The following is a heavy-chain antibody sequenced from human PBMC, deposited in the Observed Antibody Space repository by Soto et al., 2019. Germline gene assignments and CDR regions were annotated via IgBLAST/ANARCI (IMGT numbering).Heavy chain of an antibody. D-gene: IGHD1-26*01. V-gene: IGHV1-24*01. Sequence: VASVKVSCKVSGYTLTELSMHWVRQAPGKGLEWMGGFDPEDGETIYAQKFQGRVTMTEDTSTDTAYMELSSLRSEDTAVYYCATLWELRARVATHWGQGTLVTVSS. CDR2: FDPEDGET. CDR3: ATLWELRARVATH. J-gene: IGHJ4*02. CDR1: GYTLTELS.